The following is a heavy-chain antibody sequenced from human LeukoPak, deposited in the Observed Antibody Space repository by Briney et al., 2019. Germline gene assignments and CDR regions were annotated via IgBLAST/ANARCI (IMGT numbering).Heavy chain of an antibody. J-gene: IGHJ4*02. CDR2: IYHSGST. CDR1: GYSISSGYY. Sequence: SETLSLTCTVSGYSISSGYYWGWIRQPPGKGLEWIGSIYHSGSTYYNPSLKSRVTISVDTSKNQFSLKLSSVTAADTAVYYCARDITGSFRSDYWGQGTLVTVSS. V-gene: IGHV4-38-2*02. CDR3: ARDITGSFRSDY. D-gene: IGHD1-14*01.